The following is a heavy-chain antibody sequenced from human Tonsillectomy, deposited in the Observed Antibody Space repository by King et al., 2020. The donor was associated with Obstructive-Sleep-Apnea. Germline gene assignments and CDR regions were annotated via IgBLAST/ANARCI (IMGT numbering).Heavy chain of an antibody. CDR3: AKEDRVVPTAHYYYFGLDV. CDR2: VRYDGSNK. V-gene: IGHV3-30*02. Sequence: VQLVESGGGVVQPGGSLRLACAASGLTFSNYGMHWVRQAPGRGLEWVAFVRYDGSNKYYADSVKGRFTISRDNSKNTVYLQMNSLRGEDTAIYYCAKEDRVVPTAHYYYFGLDVWGQGTTVTVSS. CDR1: GLTFSNYG. J-gene: IGHJ6*02. D-gene: IGHD2-15*01.